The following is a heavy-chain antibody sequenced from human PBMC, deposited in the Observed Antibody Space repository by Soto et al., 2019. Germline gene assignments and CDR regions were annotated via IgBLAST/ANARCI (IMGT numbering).Heavy chain of an antibody. CDR3: ARGGGFCGADCYKGGIDY. D-gene: IGHD2-21*02. J-gene: IGHJ4*02. V-gene: IGHV3-30-3*01. CDR2: ISYDGSDK. Sequence: GGSLRLSCAASVFTFSPYTMHWVRQTPGKGLEWVAVISYDGSDKNYADSVRGRFTISRDNSKNTLFLQMNSLRAEDTALYYCARGGGFCGADCYKGGIDYWGQGALVTVSS. CDR1: VFTFSPYT.